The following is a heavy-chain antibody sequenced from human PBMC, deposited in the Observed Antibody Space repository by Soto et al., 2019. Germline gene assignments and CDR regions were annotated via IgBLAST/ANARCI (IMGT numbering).Heavy chain of an antibody. CDR1: GYSFTSYW. CDR3: ARPFDTSGWYDH. CDR2: IYPGDSDT. J-gene: IGHJ5*02. Sequence: GESLKISCKGSGYSFTSYWIAWVRQMPGKGLECMGIIYPGDSDTRYSPSFEGQVTISADKSINTAYLQWSSLKASDSAMYYCARPFDTSGWYDHWGQGTLVTVS. D-gene: IGHD6-19*01. V-gene: IGHV5-51*01.